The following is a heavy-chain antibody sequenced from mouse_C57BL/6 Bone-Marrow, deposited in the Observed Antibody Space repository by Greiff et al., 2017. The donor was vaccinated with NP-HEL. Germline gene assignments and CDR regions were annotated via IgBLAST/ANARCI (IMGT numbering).Heavy chain of an antibody. CDR3: ARRGGLRRYFDV. V-gene: IGHV1-81*01. CDR1: GYTFTSYG. CDR2: IYPRSGNP. Sequence: QVQLQQSGAELARPGASVKLSCKASGYTFTSYGISWVKQRTGQGLEWIGEIYPRSGNPYYNEKFKGKATLTADKSSSTAYMELRSLTSEDSAVYFCARRGGLRRYFDVWGTGTTVTVSS. J-gene: IGHJ1*03. D-gene: IGHD2-4*01.